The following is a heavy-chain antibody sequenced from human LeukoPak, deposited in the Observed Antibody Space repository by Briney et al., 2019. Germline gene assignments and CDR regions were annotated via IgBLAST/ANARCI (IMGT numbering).Heavy chain of an antibody. V-gene: IGHV4-59*02. CDR3: ARELLWFGESTYYFDY. Sequence: SETLSLTCSVSGASVSSYYWNWVRQTPGKGLEWIGYIYYNEKTDYGPSLKSRVTISVDTSKNQFSLKLSSVTAADTAVYYCARELLWFGESTYYFDYWGQGTLVTVSS. CDR1: GASVSSYY. J-gene: IGHJ4*02. CDR2: IYYNEKT. D-gene: IGHD3-10*01.